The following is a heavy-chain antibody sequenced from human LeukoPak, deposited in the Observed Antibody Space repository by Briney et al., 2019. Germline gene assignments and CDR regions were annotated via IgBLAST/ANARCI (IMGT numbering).Heavy chain of an antibody. D-gene: IGHD3-3*01. CDR3: ARGRYYDFWSGYYYYYMDV. J-gene: IGHJ6*03. CDR2: INHSGST. V-gene: IGHV4-34*01. Sequence: SETLSLTCAVYGGSFSGYYWSWIRQPPGKGLEWIGEINHSGSTNYNPSLKSRVTISVDTSKNQFSLKLSSVTAADTAVYYCARGRYYDFWSGYYYYYMDVWGKGTTVTVSS. CDR1: GGSFSGYY.